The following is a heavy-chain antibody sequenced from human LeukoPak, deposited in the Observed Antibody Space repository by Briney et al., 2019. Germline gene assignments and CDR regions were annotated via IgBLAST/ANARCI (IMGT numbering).Heavy chain of an antibody. D-gene: IGHD3-10*01. J-gene: IGHJ4*02. CDR2: ISYDGSNK. V-gene: IGHV3-30*04. Sequence: PGGSLRLSCAASGFTFSSYAMHWVRQAPGKGLEWVAVISYDGSNKYYADSVKGRFTISRDNSKNTLYLQMNSLRAEDTAVYYCARELLWFGEFDYWGQGTLVTVSS. CDR3: ARELLWFGEFDY. CDR1: GFTFSSYA.